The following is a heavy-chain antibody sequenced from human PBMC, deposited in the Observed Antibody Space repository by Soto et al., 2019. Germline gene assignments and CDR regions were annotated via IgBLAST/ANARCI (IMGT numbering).Heavy chain of an antibody. V-gene: IGHV4-4*02. Sequence: SETLSLTCAVSGGSITSSNWWSWVRQPPGKGLEWIGEIYHSGSANYNPSLKSRVTISVDKSKNQFSLNLTSVTAADTAVYYCAKSSASPPPDCWGQGTLVTVSS. CDR3: AKSSASPPPDC. J-gene: IGHJ4*02. CDR1: GGSITSSNW. D-gene: IGHD3-10*01. CDR2: IYHSGSA.